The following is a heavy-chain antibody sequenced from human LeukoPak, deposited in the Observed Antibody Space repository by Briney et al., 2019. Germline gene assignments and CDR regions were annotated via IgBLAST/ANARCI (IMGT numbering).Heavy chain of an antibody. J-gene: IGHJ4*02. CDR1: GFTFSTYW. CDR3: ARGDYGGDYFDY. D-gene: IGHD4-23*01. Sequence: NPGGSLRLSCTASGFTFSTYWMHWIRQAPGKRLEWVSYISSGSTYTNYADSVEGRFTISRDNAKNSLYLQMNSLRAEDTAVYYCARGDYGGDYFDYWGQGTLVTVSS. V-gene: IGHV3-11*05. CDR2: ISSGSTYT.